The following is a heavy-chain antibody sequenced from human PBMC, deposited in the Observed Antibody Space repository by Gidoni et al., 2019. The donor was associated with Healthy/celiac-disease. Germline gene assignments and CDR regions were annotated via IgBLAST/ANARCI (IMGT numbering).Heavy chain of an antibody. D-gene: IGHD3-3*01. CDR3: AKDSRATYDFPAVVSSEFDY. CDR1: RFTFRLYC. CDR2: ISDDGSNK. Sequence: QVQLVESGGGVVQPGRSLRLSCAPSRFTFRLYCMPWGRQAPGKGLECVAVISDDGSNKYYADSVKGRFNIYRDNSKNTLNLKMNSLRAEDTAVYYCAKDSRATYDFPAVVSSEFDYWGQGTLVTVSS. J-gene: IGHJ4*02. V-gene: IGHV3-30*18.